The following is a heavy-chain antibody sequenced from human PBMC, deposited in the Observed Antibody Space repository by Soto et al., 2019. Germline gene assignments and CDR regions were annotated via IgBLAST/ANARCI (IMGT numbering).Heavy chain of an antibody. Sequence: GGSLRLSCAASGFTFSSYAMSWVRQAPGKGLVWVSRINSDGSSTSYADSVKGRFTISRDNAKNTLYLQMNSLRAEDTAVYYCARGINGGLRFLEWLPQAKKADDYWGQGTLVTVSS. CDR1: GFTFSSYA. CDR2: INSDGSST. V-gene: IGHV3-74*01. D-gene: IGHD3-3*01. J-gene: IGHJ4*02. CDR3: ARGINGGLRFLEWLPQAKKADDY.